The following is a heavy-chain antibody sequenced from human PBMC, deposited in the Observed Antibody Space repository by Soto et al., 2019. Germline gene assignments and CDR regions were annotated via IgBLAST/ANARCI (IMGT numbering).Heavy chain of an antibody. Sequence: LSLTCTVSGGSIGSYYWSWIRQPPGKGLEWIGYIYYSGSTNYNPSLKSRVTISVDTSKNQFSLKLSSVTAADTAVYYCASLYCSGGSCYPTPWGHGTLVTVSS. J-gene: IGHJ5*02. CDR1: GGSIGSYY. V-gene: IGHV4-59*01. D-gene: IGHD2-15*01. CDR3: ASLYCSGGSCYPTP. CDR2: IYYSGST.